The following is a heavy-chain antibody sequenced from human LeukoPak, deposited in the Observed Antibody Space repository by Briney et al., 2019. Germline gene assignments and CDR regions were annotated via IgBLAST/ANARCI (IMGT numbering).Heavy chain of an antibody. CDR1: GYSFSSSW. D-gene: IGHD3-16*01. Sequence: GESLKISCKGSGYSFSSSWIGWVRQMPGKGLEWMGIIYPGDSDTKYSPSFQGQVTISVDKSISTAYLQWSSLKASDTAMYYCARMSQEGYYYYGMDVWGQGTTVTVSS. CDR3: ARMSQEGYYYYGMDV. J-gene: IGHJ6*02. CDR2: IYPGDSDT. V-gene: IGHV5-51*01.